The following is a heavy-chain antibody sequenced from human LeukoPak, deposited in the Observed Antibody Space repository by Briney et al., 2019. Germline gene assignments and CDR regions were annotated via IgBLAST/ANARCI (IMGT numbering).Heavy chain of an antibody. V-gene: IGHV3-21*01. CDR3: ARDQAIAAAGKGFDY. CDR2: IRSSSSYI. D-gene: IGHD6-13*01. Sequence: PGGSLRLSCAASGFTFSSYSMNWVRQAPGKGLEWVSSIRSSSSYIYYADSVKGRFTISRDNAKNSLYLQMNSLRAEDTAVYYCARDQAIAAAGKGFDYWGQGTLVTVSS. CDR1: GFTFSSYS. J-gene: IGHJ4*02.